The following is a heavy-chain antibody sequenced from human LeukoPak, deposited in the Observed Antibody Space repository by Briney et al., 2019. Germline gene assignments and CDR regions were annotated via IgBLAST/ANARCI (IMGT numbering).Heavy chain of an antibody. Sequence: GGSLSLSCAASGFTFRRYGMNWVRQAPGKGLEWVSAISGSDAGTYYADSVKGRFTISRDNSKNTLYLQMNSLIPEDTAVYYCARQYISGQWYFDYWGQGTLVTVSS. D-gene: IGHD5-18*01. CDR1: GFTFRRYG. J-gene: IGHJ4*02. V-gene: IGHV3-23*01. CDR2: ISGSDAGT. CDR3: ARQYISGQWYFDY.